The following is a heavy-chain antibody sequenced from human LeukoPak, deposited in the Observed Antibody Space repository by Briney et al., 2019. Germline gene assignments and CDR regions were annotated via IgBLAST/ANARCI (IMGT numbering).Heavy chain of an antibody. CDR1: GFTVSSNY. CDR3: ATLKRGYGGYFDL. Sequence: PGGSLRLSCAGSGFTVSSNYMTWVRQAPGKGLEWVSVHYTGGTTYYADSVRGRFTISRDNSMNTVCLQMSRLRDEDTAVYYCATLKRGYGGYFDLWGRGTLVTVSS. V-gene: IGHV3-66*04. J-gene: IGHJ2*01. D-gene: IGHD2-15*01. CDR2: HYTGGTT.